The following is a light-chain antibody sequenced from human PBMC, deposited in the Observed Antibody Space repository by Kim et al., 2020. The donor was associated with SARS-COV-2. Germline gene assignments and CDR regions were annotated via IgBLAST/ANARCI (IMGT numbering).Light chain of an antibody. CDR2: KAS. Sequence: RSGSVGNRVTFTCRASQRIGNLLASYQQKQGKAPKVVSYKASTLESGVPARFSGSGDGTEFTLTNTNLQTEDFGTYYCQQYDTDYSFGQGTKREI. CDR1: QRIGNL. CDR3: QQYDTDYS. J-gene: IGKJ2*03. V-gene: IGKV1-5*03.